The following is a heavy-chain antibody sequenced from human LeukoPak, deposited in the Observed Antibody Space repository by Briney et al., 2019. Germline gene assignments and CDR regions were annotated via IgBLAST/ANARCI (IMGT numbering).Heavy chain of an antibody. V-gene: IGHV3-23*01. Sequence: PGGSLRLSCAASGFTFSSYAMSWVRQAPGKGLEWVSAISGSGGSTYYADSVKGRFTISRDNSKNTLYLQMNSLRAEDTAIYYCAKSTSYYYDSSDPYYFDYWGQGTLVTASS. CDR1: GFTFSSYA. CDR3: AKSTSYYYDSSDPYYFDY. D-gene: IGHD3-22*01. J-gene: IGHJ4*02. CDR2: ISGSGGST.